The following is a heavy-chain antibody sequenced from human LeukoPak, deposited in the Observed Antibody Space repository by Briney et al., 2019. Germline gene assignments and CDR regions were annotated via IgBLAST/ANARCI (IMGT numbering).Heavy chain of an antibody. J-gene: IGHJ5*02. Sequence: KPSETLSLTCTVSGGPISSYQWSWIRQPPGKGLEWIGYIYYTGSTNYNPSLKSRVTISLDTSKNQFSLKLSSVTAADTAVYYCARRTTVTPNWFDPWGQGTLVTVSS. CDR3: ARRTTVTPNWFDP. CDR2: IYYTGST. CDR1: GGPISSYQ. V-gene: IGHV4-59*08. D-gene: IGHD4-17*01.